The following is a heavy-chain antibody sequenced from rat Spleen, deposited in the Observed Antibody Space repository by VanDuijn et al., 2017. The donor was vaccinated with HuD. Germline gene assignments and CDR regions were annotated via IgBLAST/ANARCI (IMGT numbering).Heavy chain of an antibody. J-gene: IGHJ2*01. CDR3: ARRGYYSSYIS. D-gene: IGHD1-2*01. Sequence: EVQLVESGGGLVQPGRSLKLSCVASGTTFNNFWMSWIRQAPGKGLEWVASISNTGGSIYDPDSVKGRFTISRHNTQNTLYLQMNSLRSEDTATYYCARRGYYSSYISWGQGVMVTVSS. CDR2: ISNTGGSI. CDR1: GTTFNNFW. V-gene: IGHV5-31*01.